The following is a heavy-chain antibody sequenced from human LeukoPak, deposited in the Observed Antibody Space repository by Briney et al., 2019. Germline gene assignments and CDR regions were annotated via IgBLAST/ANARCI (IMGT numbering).Heavy chain of an antibody. D-gene: IGHD5-18*01. J-gene: IGHJ5*02. CDR2: IIPIFGTA. V-gene: IGHV1-69*05. CDR3: ASEGRIQRSWFDP. Sequence: GASVKVSCKASGGTFSSYAISWVRQAPGQGLEWMGRIIPIFGTANYAQKFQGRVTITTDESTSTAYMELSSLRSEDTAVYYCASEGRIQRSWFDPWGQGTLVTVSS. CDR1: GGTFSSYA.